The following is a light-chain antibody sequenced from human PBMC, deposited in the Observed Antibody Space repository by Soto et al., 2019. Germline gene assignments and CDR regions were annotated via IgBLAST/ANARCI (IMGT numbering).Light chain of an antibody. Sequence: EIGLTQSPGTLSLSPGERATLSCRASQSFSSSYLAWYQQKPGQAPRLLIYGASSRATGIPDRFSGSGSGTDFTFNISRLEPEDFAVYYCQQYGSSPRTFGQGTKVEIK. J-gene: IGKJ1*01. CDR2: GAS. CDR3: QQYGSSPRT. CDR1: QSFSSSY. V-gene: IGKV3-20*01.